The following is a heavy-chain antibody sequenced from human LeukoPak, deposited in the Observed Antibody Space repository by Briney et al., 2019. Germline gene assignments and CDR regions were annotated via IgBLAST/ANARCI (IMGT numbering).Heavy chain of an antibody. CDR3: VRADRVDGGPILMGP. CDR2: INPNCGGK. CDR1: GYSFIDYY. Sequence: ASVNVSCKPCGYSFIDYYMHWLRQAAGQGLAWMGWINPNCGGKHTPQKFHRRLTMTRDTSITAVYMEASGLPSDETAIYFFVRADRVDGGPILMGPWGQGPLVPVAS. V-gene: IGHV1-2*02. D-gene: IGHD3-16*01. J-gene: IGHJ5*02.